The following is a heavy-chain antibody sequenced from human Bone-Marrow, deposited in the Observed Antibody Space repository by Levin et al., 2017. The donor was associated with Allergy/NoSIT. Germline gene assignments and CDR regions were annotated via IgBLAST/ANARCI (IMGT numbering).Heavy chain of an antibody. CDR3: ARNRIIVSGGNDYYYGMDV. J-gene: IGHJ6*02. CDR2: INYRGGT. Sequence: SETLSLTCSVSGGSVSSGTFYWSWIRRPPGKGLEWIGYINYRGGTKYNPSLESRVTISVDTSKNEFSLKVTSVTAADTAVYYCARNRIIVSGGNDYYYGMDVWGQGTTVTVS. CDR1: GGSVSSGTFY. D-gene: IGHD5/OR15-5a*01. V-gene: IGHV4-61*01.